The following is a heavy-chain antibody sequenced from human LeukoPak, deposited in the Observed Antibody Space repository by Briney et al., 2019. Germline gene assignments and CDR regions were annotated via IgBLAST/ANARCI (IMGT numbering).Heavy chain of an antibody. V-gene: IGHV1-69*05. Sequence: ASVKVSCKASGGTFSSYAISWVRQAPGQGLEWMGGITPIFGTAKYAQKVQGRVTMSTDESTSTAYMELSSLRSEDTAVYYCARPSYTGGFEYDYWGQGTLVTVSS. CDR2: ITPIFGTA. CDR3: ARPSYTGGFEYDY. J-gene: IGHJ4*02. CDR1: GGTFSSYA. D-gene: IGHD3-16*01.